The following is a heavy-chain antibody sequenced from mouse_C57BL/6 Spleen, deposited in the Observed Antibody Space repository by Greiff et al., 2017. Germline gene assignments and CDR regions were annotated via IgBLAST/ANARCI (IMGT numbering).Heavy chain of an antibody. CDR2: INYDGSST. Sequence: EVQLVESEGGLVQPGSSMKLSCTASGFTFSDYYMAWVRQVPEKGLEWVANINYDGSSTYYLDSLQSRFIISRDNAKNILYLQMSSLKSEDTATYYCARGGGYGEYFDGWGTGTTVTVSS. D-gene: IGHD2-2*01. V-gene: IGHV5-16*01. CDR3: ARGGGYGEYFDG. J-gene: IGHJ1*03. CDR1: GFTFSDYY.